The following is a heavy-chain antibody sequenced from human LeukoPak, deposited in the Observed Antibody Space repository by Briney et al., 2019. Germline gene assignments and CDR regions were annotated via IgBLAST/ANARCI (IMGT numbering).Heavy chain of an antibody. Sequence: GGSLRLSCTASGFSLDNFGYNWVRQVPGKALEWVSFISRSGSTIHYADSMRGRLTISRDNSKNTLYLQMNSLRAEDTAVYYCAKERLAFSTNYFDYWGQGTLVTVSS. CDR2: ISRSGSTI. D-gene: IGHD6-19*01. V-gene: IGHV3-48*01. CDR1: GFSLDNFG. J-gene: IGHJ4*02. CDR3: AKERLAFSTNYFDY.